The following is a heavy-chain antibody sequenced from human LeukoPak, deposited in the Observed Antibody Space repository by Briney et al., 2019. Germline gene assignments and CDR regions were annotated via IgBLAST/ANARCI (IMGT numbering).Heavy chain of an antibody. CDR2: IYHSGST. CDR1: GYSISSGYY. Sequence: SETLSLTCTVSGYSISSGYYWGWIRQPPGKGREWIGSIYHSGSTYYNPSLKSRVTISVDTSKNQFSLKLSSVTAADTAVYYCARFAMGGALDIWGQGTMVTVSS. J-gene: IGHJ3*02. CDR3: ARFAMGGALDI. V-gene: IGHV4-38-2*02. D-gene: IGHD5-18*01.